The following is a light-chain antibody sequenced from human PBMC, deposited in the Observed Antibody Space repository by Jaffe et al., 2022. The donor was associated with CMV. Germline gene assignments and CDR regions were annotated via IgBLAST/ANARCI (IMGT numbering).Light chain of an antibody. CDR2: DAS. Sequence: DIQLTQSPSFLSASVGDRVTITCRASQDISSFLAWYQQKPGKAPKLLIYDASTFQSGVPSRFSGSGSGTEFTLTISSLQPEDFATYYCQQLNSYPRTFGQGSKLEIK. V-gene: IGKV1-9*01. CDR1: QDISSF. J-gene: IGKJ2*01. CDR3: QQLNSYPRT.